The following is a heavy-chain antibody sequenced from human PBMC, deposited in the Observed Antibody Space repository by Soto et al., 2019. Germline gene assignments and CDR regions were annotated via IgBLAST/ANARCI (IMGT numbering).Heavy chain of an antibody. CDR3: AKVLPGYYYYFEY. J-gene: IGHJ4*02. Sequence: QSGGSLRLSCAASGFTSSSYAMIWVRQAPGKGLEWVSGVGGSGEYTYYADSVKGRFTISRDNSKNTVYLQISSLRAEDTAVYYCAKVLPGYYYYFEYWGQGTLVTVYS. V-gene: IGHV3-23*01. CDR1: GFTSSSYA. D-gene: IGHD3-9*01. CDR2: VGGSGEYT.